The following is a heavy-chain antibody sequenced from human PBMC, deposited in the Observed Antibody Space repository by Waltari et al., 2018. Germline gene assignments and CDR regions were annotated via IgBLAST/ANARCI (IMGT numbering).Heavy chain of an antibody. D-gene: IGHD3-3*01. J-gene: IGHJ3*02. V-gene: IGHV1-3*03. Sequence: QVQLVQSGAEVKKPGASVKVSCKASGYTFTSYDTPWVRQAPGQRLEWMGWINAGNGNTKYSQEFQGRVTITRDTSASTAYMELSSLRSEEMAVYYWARGSRFLERNDAFDIWGQGTMVTVSS. CDR1: GYTFTSYD. CDR2: INAGNGNT. CDR3: ARGSRFLERNDAFDI.